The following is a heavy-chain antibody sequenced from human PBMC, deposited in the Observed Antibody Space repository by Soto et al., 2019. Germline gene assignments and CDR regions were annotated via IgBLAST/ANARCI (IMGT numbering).Heavy chain of an antibody. CDR2: IWYDGTNK. CDR1: GFSFSSYG. V-gene: IGHV3-33*01. CDR3: ARSIVVVTSFDY. D-gene: IGHD3-22*01. J-gene: IGHJ4*02. Sequence: GGSLRLSCAASGFSFSSYGMNWVRQAPGKELEWVAVIWYDGTNKYYADSVKGRFTISRDDSKNSLYLQMNSLRAEDTAVYYCARSIVVVTSFDYWGQGTLVTVSS.